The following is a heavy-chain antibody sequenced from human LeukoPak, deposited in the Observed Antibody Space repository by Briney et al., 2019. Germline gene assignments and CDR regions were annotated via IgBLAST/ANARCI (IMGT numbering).Heavy chain of an antibody. CDR1: GGSISSYY. CDR2: IYYSGST. D-gene: IGHD2-15*01. CDR3: ARAWRAALPDFDY. Sequence: SETLSLTCTVSGGSISSYYWSWIRQPPGKGLEWIGYIYYSGSTNYNPSLKSRVTISVDASKNQFSLKLSSVTAADTAVYYCARAWRAALPDFDYWGQGTLVTVSS. V-gene: IGHV4-59*01. J-gene: IGHJ4*02.